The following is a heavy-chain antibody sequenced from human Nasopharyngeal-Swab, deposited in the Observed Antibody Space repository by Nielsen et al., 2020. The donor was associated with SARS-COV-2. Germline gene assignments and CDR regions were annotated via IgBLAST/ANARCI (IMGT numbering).Heavy chain of an antibody. J-gene: IGHJ4*02. CDR3: ARDSCFDY. CDR1: GFTFSSYV. Sequence: GESLKTPCAASGFTFSSYVMHWVPQAPGKGLEWVAVIWYDGSNKYYADSVKGRFTISRDNSKNTLYLQMHSLRAEDTAVYYCARDSCFDYWGQGTLVTVSS. V-gene: IGHV3-33*01. CDR2: IWYDGSNK.